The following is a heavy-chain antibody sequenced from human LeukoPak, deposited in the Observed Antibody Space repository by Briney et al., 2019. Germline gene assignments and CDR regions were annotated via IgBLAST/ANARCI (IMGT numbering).Heavy chain of an antibody. CDR1: GGSISSYY. Sequence: PSETLSLTCTVSGGSISSYYWSWIRQPPGKGLEWIGYIYYSGSTNYNPSLKSRVTISVDTSKNQFSLKLSSVTAADTAVYYCARTLSHSSSWYSRAFDIWGQGTMVTVSS. V-gene: IGHV4-59*01. CDR2: IYYSGST. D-gene: IGHD6-13*01. CDR3: ARTLSHSSSWYSRAFDI. J-gene: IGHJ3*02.